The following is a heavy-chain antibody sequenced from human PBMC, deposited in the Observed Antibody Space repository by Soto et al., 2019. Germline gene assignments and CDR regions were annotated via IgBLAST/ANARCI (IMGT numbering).Heavy chain of an antibody. J-gene: IGHJ4*02. Sequence: GGSLRLSCAASGFTFSSYEMNWVRQAPGKGLEWVSYISSSGSTIYYADSVKCRFTISIDNAKNSLYLQMNSLRAEDTAVYYCARGAGYYDFWSGYRNPFDYWGQGTLVTVSS. CDR2: ISSSGSTI. D-gene: IGHD3-3*01. CDR1: GFTFSSYE. CDR3: ARGAGYYDFWSGYRNPFDY. V-gene: IGHV3-48*03.